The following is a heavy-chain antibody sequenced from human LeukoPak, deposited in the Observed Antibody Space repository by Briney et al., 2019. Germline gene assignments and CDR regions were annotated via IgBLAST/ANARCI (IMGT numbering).Heavy chain of an antibody. CDR2: IYYSGST. Sequence: PSETLSLTCTVPGGSISSSSYYWGWIRQPPGKGLEWIGSIYYSGSTYYNPSLKSRVTISVDTSKNQFSLKLSSVTAADTAVYYCARHMPKNYYDSSGYYYFDYWGQGTLVTVSS. CDR3: ARHMPKNYYDSSGYYYFDY. V-gene: IGHV4-39*01. CDR1: GGSISSSSYY. J-gene: IGHJ4*02. D-gene: IGHD3-22*01.